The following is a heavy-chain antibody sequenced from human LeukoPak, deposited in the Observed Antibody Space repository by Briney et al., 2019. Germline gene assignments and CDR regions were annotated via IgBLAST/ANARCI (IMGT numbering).Heavy chain of an antibody. Sequence: GASVKVSCKASGYTFTTYYIHWVRQAPGQGLEWMGIINPSGGSTTYAQAFQGRVTMTRDTSTSTVYMELRSLRSEDTAVYYCARDPRGDGYNPDYWGRGTLVTVSS. CDR3: ARDPRGDGYNPDY. V-gene: IGHV1-46*01. J-gene: IGHJ4*02. CDR2: INPSGGST. D-gene: IGHD5-24*01. CDR1: GYTFTTYY.